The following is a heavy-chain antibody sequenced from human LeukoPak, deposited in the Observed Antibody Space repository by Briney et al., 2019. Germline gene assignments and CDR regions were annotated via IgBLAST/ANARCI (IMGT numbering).Heavy chain of an antibody. CDR1: GGSISSYY. CDR3: ASGEGGEFFDY. CDR2: IYYSGST. Sequence: SETLSLTXTVSGGSISSYYWSWIRQPPGKGLEWIGYIYYSGSTNYNPSLKSRVTISVDTSKNQFSLKLSSVTAADTAVYYCASGEGGEFFDYWGQETLVTVSS. V-gene: IGHV4-59*01. D-gene: IGHD3-10*01. J-gene: IGHJ4*02.